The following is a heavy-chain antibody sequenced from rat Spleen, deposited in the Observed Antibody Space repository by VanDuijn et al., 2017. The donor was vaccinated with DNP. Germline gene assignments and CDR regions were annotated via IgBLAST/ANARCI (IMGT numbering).Heavy chain of an antibody. Sequence: EVQLVESGGGLVQPGTSLKLSCAASGFSFSDYNMAWVRQAPKKGLEWVATISYDGSRTYYRDSVKGRFTVSRDNAKGGLYLQMDSLRSEDTATYYCARRGLRRVLDAWGQGTSVTVSS. D-gene: IGHD1-11*01. V-gene: IGHV5S10*01. J-gene: IGHJ4*01. CDR1: GFSFSDYN. CDR2: ISYDGSRT. CDR3: ARRGLRRVLDA.